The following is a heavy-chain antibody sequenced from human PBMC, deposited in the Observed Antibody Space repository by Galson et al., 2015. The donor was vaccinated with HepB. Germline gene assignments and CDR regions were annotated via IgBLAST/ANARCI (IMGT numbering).Heavy chain of an antibody. CDR2: ISESGVII. Sequence: SLRLSCAASGFTFTDYALTWVRQAPGKGLEWVSGISESGVIIYYADSVKGRFTLSRDNSENTLYLQMNSLRVDDTAVYYCAKSGFTRGWPGGWFDPRGPGTLVTVFS. J-gene: IGHJ5*02. D-gene: IGHD6-25*01. CDR3: AKSGFTRGWPGGWFDP. CDR1: GFTFTDYA. V-gene: IGHV3-23*01.